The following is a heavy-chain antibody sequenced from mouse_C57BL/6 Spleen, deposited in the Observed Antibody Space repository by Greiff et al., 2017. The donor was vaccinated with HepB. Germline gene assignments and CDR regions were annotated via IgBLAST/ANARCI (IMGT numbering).Heavy chain of an antibody. Sequence: VQLVESGAELVRPGASVTLSCKASGYTFTDYEMHWVKQTPVHGLEWIGAIDPETGGPAYNQKFKGKAILTADKSSSTAYMELRSLTSEDSAVYYWTRWITTVVATGFDYWGQGTTLTVSS. V-gene: IGHV1-15*01. CDR1: GYTFTDYE. J-gene: IGHJ2*01. CDR2: IDPETGGP. CDR3: TRWITTVVATGFDY. D-gene: IGHD1-1*01.